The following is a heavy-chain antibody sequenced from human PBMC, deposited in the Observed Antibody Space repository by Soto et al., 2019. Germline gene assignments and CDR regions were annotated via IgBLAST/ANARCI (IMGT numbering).Heavy chain of an antibody. J-gene: IGHJ5*02. CDR1: GFTFSRYG. CDR3: ARDFGDTWQSHWFDP. V-gene: IGHV3-33*01. CDR2: TWYDGRNN. Sequence: QAQLVESGGGVVQPGRSLRLSCAASGFTFSRYGMHWIRQAPGKGLEWVAFTWYDGRNNYYADSVKGRFTISRDNSNNTQYMQLHSLRAEDTAVYYWARDFGDTWQSHWFDPWGQGTLVTVSS. D-gene: IGHD3-16*01.